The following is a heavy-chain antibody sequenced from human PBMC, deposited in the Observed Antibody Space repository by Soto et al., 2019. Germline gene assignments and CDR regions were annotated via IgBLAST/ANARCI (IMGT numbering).Heavy chain of an antibody. J-gene: IGHJ4*02. CDR1: GGTFSHYA. D-gene: IGHD2-2*02. V-gene: IGHV1-69*06. CDR2: IIPVSGTT. Sequence: QVQLVQSGAEVKKPGSSVKVSCKSSGGTFSHYAITWVRQAPGQGLEWMGGIIPVSGTTDYAEKFRGRVTITADKITSTAYMELTSLQSDDTAVYYCAIARGDCSGTGCYSGFWGQGTLVTVSS. CDR3: AIARGDCSGTGCYSGF.